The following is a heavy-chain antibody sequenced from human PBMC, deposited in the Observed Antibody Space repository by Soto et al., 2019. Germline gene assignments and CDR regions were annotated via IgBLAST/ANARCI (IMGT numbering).Heavy chain of an antibody. D-gene: IGHD3-22*01. CDR3: ARLGYYYDQNPFYYYCNDV. J-gene: IGHJ6*04. CDR1: GYSFTSYG. Sequence: GESLKISCKCSGYSFTSYGVAWVRQMPEKGLEWMGISCPGASDTRYRPSFQGQVTISAAKSISTAYLQWSSLKASDTAMYYCARLGYYYDQNPFYYYCNDVSGKVTSVTVYS. V-gene: IGHV5-51*01. CDR2: SCPGASDT.